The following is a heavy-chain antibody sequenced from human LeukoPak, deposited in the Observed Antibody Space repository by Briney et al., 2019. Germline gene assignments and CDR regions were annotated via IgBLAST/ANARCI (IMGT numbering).Heavy chain of an antibody. D-gene: IGHD3-10*01. CDR3: ARDYYASESYYNPS. V-gene: IGHV3-11*01. J-gene: IGHJ5*02. Sequence: PGGSLRLSCAASGFAFSDYFMSWIRQAPQKGLEWVSYISNSGSTIYYADSVKGRFTISRDNAKNTLYLQTNSLRAEDTAVYYCARDYYASESYYNPSWGQGTLVTVSS. CDR1: GFAFSDYF. CDR2: ISNSGSTI.